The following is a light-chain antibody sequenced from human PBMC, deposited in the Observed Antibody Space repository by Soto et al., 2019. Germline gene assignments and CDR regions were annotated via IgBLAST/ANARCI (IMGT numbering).Light chain of an antibody. CDR2: GAS. CDR3: QQYNNWYI. CDR1: QSVDTK. J-gene: IGKJ2*01. Sequence: TVITQAPATLSVSPGERATLSCRASQSVDTKLAWYPHKPGQAPRLLIYGASTRATGIPARFSGSGSGTEVTLSSSSRQSEDFAVYFCQQYNNWYIFGQGTKLEI. V-gene: IGKV3-15*01.